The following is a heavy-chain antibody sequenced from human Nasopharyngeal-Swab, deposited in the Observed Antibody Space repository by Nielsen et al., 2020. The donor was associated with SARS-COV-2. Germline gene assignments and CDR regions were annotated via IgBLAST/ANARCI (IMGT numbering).Heavy chain of an antibody. Sequence: GESLKISCKGSGYSFNDHWIGWVRQMPGKGLEWMGIIFPGDSDTRYSPSFQGQVSISTDNSINTAYLQWSSLKASDTAMYYCARTPYCGFDCYSPHYFDYWGQGTLVTVSS. D-gene: IGHD2-21*01. CDR2: IFPGDSDT. V-gene: IGHV5-51*01. CDR3: ARTPYCGFDCYSPHYFDY. J-gene: IGHJ4*02. CDR1: GYSFNDHW.